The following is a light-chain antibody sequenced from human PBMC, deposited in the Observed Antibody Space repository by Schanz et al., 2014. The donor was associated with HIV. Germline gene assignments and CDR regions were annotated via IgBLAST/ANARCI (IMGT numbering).Light chain of an antibody. CDR1: NSNIGATSH. Sequence: QSVLTQPPSVSGAPGQGVSISCTGSNSNIGATSHVHWYQQVPGTAPKLLIYGNSNRPSGVPDRFSGSKSGTSASLAITGLQAEDEADYYCQSYDSSLSGSVFGGGTKLTVL. J-gene: IGLJ2*01. V-gene: IGLV1-40*01. CDR2: GNS. CDR3: QSYDSSLSGSV.